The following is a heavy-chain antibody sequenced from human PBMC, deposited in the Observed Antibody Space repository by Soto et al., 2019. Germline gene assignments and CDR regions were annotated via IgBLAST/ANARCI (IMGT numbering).Heavy chain of an antibody. CDR2: ISSSSTI. CDR3: ARDRTMVRGISPRDAFDI. CDR1: GFTFSSYS. J-gene: IGHJ3*02. D-gene: IGHD3-10*01. V-gene: IGHV3-48*01. Sequence: GGSLRLSCAASGFTFSSYSMNWVRQAPGKGLEWVSYISSSSTIYYADSVKGRFTISRDNAKNSLYLQMNSLRAEDTAVYYCARDRTMVRGISPRDAFDIWGQGTMVTVSS.